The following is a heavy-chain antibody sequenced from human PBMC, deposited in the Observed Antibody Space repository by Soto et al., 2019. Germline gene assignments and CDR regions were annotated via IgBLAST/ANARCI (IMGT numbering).Heavy chain of an antibody. CDR3: AREGVRGVISH. D-gene: IGHD3-10*01. CDR1: GFTFGSYS. V-gene: IGHV3-21*01. J-gene: IGHJ4*02. Sequence: GGSLRLSCAASGFTFGSYSMNWVRQAPGKGLEWVSSISSSSSYIYYADSVKGRFTISRDNAKNSLYLQMNSLRAEDTAVYYCAREGVRGVISHWGQGTLVTVSS. CDR2: ISSSSSYI.